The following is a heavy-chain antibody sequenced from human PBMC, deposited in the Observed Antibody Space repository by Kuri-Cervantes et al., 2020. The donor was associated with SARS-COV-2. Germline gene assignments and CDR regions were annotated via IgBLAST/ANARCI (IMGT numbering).Heavy chain of an antibody. CDR1: VCTFTNYA. Sequence: ASVNVSRKASVCTFTNYAMHWLRQAPGQRLEWMGWINDGNGNTKYSQRFQGRVTITRDTSASTAYMELSNLRSEDTAVYYCASDDIVLVPAAIRSGYYYCYGMDVWGQGTMVTVSS. J-gene: IGHJ6*02. D-gene: IGHD2-2*02. CDR2: INDGNGNT. V-gene: IGHV1-3*01. CDR3: ASDDIVLVPAAIRSGYYYCYGMDV.